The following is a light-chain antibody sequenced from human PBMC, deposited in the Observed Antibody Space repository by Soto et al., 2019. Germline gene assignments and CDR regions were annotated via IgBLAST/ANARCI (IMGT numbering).Light chain of an antibody. CDR3: QQYESYPFT. Sequence: DIQMTQSPSTLSASVGDRVTITCRASQSVGSWLAWYQQKPGKAPKLLIYHASILESGVPSRFSGSGSGTEFTLTISSLQPDDFATYYCQQYESYPFTLGQGTRLENK. V-gene: IGKV1-5*01. CDR2: HAS. CDR1: QSVGSW. J-gene: IGKJ2*01.